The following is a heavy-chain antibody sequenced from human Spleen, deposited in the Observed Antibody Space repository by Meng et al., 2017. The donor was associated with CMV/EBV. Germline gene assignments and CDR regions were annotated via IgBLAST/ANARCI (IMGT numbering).Heavy chain of an antibody. V-gene: IGHV4-59*05. CDR1: GGSISSYY. D-gene: IGHD2-15*01. CDR3: ARGGGTFDY. CDR2: IYYSGST. Sequence: SETLSLTCIVSGGSISSYYWSWIRQPPGKGLEWIGSIYYSGSTYYNPSLKSRVTISVDTSKNQFSLKLSSVTAADTAVYYCARGGGTFDYWGQGTLVTVSS. J-gene: IGHJ4*02.